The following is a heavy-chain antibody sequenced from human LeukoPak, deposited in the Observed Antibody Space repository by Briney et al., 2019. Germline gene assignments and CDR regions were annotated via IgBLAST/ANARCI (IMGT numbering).Heavy chain of an antibody. CDR2: IKQDGSEK. D-gene: IGHD1-26*01. J-gene: IGHJ4*02. CDR1: GFTFSSYE. CDR3: ARAGIVGATVGY. V-gene: IGHV3-7*01. Sequence: GGSLRLSCAASGFTFSSYEMNWVLQAPGKGLEWVANIKQDGSEKYYVDSVKGRFTISRDNAKNSLYLQMNSLRAEDTAVYYCARAGIVGATVGYWGQGTLVTVSS.